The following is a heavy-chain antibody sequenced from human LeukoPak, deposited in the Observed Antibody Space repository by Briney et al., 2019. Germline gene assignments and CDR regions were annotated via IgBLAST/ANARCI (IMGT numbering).Heavy chain of an antibody. V-gene: IGHV3-30*18. CDR3: AKDNLTHVGVPRYHYFDS. CDR1: GFNFGSFG. D-gene: IGHD1-14*01. Sequence: GGSLRLSCTASGFNFGSFGMHWVRQAPGKGLEWVAVILYDGVNKHYADSVKGRFTVSRDDSENTLYLQMNSLRAEDTAVYYCAKDNLTHVGVPRYHYFDSGGHETLVTVPS. CDR2: ILYDGVNK. J-gene: IGHJ4*01.